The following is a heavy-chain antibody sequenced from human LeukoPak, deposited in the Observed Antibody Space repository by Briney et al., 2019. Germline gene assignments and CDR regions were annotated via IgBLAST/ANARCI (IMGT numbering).Heavy chain of an antibody. J-gene: IGHJ6*02. CDR3: ARDLRSYSYGMDV. D-gene: IGHD3-10*01. Sequence: GESLRLSCAASGFTFSDYYMSWIRQAPGKGLEWVSYISSSGSTIYYADSVKGRITISRDNAKNSLYLQMNSLRAEDTAVYYCARDLRSYSYGMDVWGQGTTVTVSS. CDR2: ISSSGSTI. V-gene: IGHV3-11*01. CDR1: GFTFSDYY.